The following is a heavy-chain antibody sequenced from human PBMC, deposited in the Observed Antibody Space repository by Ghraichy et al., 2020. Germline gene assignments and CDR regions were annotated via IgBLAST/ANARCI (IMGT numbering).Heavy chain of an antibody. CDR2: INSDGSST. D-gene: IGHD6-6*01. V-gene: IGHV3-74*01. Sequence: GGSLRLSCAASGFTFSSYWMHWVRQAPGKGLVWVSRINSDGSSTSYADSVKGRFTISRDNAKNTLYLQMNSLRAEDTAVYYCARGPPKYSSFPQPAPMDVWGQGTTVTVSS. CDR1: GFTFSSYW. J-gene: IGHJ6*02. CDR3: ARGPPKYSSFPQPAPMDV.